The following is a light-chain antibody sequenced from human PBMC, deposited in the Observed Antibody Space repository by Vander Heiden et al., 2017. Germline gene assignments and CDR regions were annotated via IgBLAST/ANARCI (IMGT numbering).Light chain of an antibody. CDR2: EVN. V-gene: IGLV2-8*01. CDR3: SSYAGSNTYV. J-gene: IGLJ1*01. Sequence: QSALTQPPSASGSPGQSVTISCTGTSSDVGGYNYVSWYQQHPGKAPKLMIYEVNKRPSGVPDRFSGSKSGNTASLTVSGLQAEDEADYYCSSYAGSNTYVFGSGTKVTGL. CDR1: SSDVGGYNY.